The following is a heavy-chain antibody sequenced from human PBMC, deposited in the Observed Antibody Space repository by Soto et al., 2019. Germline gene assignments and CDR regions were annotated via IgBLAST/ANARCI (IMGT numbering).Heavy chain of an antibody. CDR3: ARPLRAYYYYYMDV. J-gene: IGHJ6*03. CDR1: GFTFSDYY. V-gene: IGHV3-11*01. Sequence: GGSLRLSCAASGFTFSDYYMSWIRQAPGKGLEWVSYISSSGSTIYYADSVKGRFTISRDNAKNSLYLQMNSLRAEDTAVYYCARPLRAYYYYYMDVWGKGTTVTVSS. D-gene: IGHD4-17*01. CDR2: ISSSGSTI.